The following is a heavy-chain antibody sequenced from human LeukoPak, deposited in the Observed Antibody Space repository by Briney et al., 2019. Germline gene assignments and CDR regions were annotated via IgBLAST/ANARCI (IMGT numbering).Heavy chain of an antibody. D-gene: IGHD3-22*01. J-gene: IGHJ4*02. V-gene: IGHV4-34*01. CDR1: GGSFSGYY. CDR3: ARVRPYYYDGKRSVFDY. CDR2: INHSGST. Sequence: SETLSLTCAVYGGSFSGYYWSWIRQPPGKGLEWIGEINHSGSTNYNPSLKSRVTISVDTSKNQFSLKLSSVTAADTAVYYCARVRPYYYDGKRSVFDYWGQGTLVTVSS.